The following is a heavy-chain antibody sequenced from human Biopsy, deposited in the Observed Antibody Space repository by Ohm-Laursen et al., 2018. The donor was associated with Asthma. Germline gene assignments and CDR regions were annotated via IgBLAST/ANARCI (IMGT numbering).Heavy chain of an antibody. Sequence: SLRLSCAASGFAVGRDHMFWVRQAPGKGLEWVSVIYSGGTSHTADSVRGRFTISRDYSKNTLYLQMHSLRAEDTAAYYCARGDSSNWSHYYFDYWGQGTLVTVSS. J-gene: IGHJ4*02. D-gene: IGHD3-22*01. CDR1: GFAVGRDH. V-gene: IGHV3-53*01. CDR3: ARGDSSNWSHYYFDY. CDR2: IYSGGTS.